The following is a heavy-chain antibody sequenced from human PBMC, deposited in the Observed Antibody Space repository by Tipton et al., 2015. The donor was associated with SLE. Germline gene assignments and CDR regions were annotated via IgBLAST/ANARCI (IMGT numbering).Heavy chain of an antibody. Sequence: SLRLSCAASGFTFSGYSMHWVRQAPGKGLEWVSSISGRRTDIYYADSVKGRFTISRDNSKNTLYLQMNSLRAEDTAVYYCARVIAAPPYGMDVWGQGTTVTVSS. V-gene: IGHV3-21*01. D-gene: IGHD6-13*01. CDR3: ARVIAAPPYGMDV. CDR2: ISGRRTDI. CDR1: GFTFSGYS. J-gene: IGHJ6*02.